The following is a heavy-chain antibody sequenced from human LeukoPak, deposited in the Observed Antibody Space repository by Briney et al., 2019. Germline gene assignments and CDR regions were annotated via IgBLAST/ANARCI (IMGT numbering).Heavy chain of an antibody. J-gene: IGHJ4*02. V-gene: IGHV3-30*02. CDR3: AKDLDILTGYYPENPFDY. D-gene: IGHD3-9*01. Sequence: PGGSLRLSCAASGFNFRGYGMHWVRQAPGKGLEWVTFINYDGRNQYYADSVKGRFTISRDNSKNTLYLQMNSLRAEDTAVYYCAKDLDILTGYYPENPFDYWGQGTLVTVSS. CDR2: INYDGRNQ. CDR1: GFNFRGYG.